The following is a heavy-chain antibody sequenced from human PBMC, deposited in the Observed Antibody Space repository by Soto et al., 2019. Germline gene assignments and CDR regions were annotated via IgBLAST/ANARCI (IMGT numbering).Heavy chain of an antibody. CDR2: ISGSGGST. J-gene: IGHJ4*02. V-gene: IGHV3-23*01. CDR3: AKDRSYSSGWYPY. Sequence: EVQLLESGGGLVQPGGSLRLSCAASGFTFSSYAMSWVRQAPGKGLEWVSAISGSGGSTYYADSVKGRFTISRDNSKNARYLQMNSRRAEDTAVYYCAKDRSYSSGWYPYWGQGTLVTVSS. D-gene: IGHD6-19*01. CDR1: GFTFSSYA.